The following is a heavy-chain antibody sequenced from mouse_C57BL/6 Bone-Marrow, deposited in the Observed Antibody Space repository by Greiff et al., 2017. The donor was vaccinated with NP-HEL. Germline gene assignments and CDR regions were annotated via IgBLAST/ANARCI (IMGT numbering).Heavy chain of an antibody. CDR2: ISSGGDYI. CDR1: GFTFSSYA. Sequence: EVMLVESGEGLVKPGGSLKLSCAASGFTFSSYAMSWVRQTPEKRLEWVAYISSGGDYIYYADTVKGRFTISIDNARNTLYRQMSSLKSEDTAMYYCTRDPLIYYGYFYYAMDYWGQGTSVTVSS. D-gene: IGHD2-2*01. J-gene: IGHJ4*01. V-gene: IGHV5-9-1*02. CDR3: TRDPLIYYGYFYYAMDY.